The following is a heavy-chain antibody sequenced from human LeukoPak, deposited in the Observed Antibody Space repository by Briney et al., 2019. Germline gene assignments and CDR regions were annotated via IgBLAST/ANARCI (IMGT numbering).Heavy chain of an antibody. CDR2: IYHSGST. V-gene: IGHV4-38-2*01. Sequence: PSETLSLTCAVSGYSISSGYYWGWIRPPPGKGLEWIVSIYHSGSTYYNPSLKSRVTISVDTSRNQFSLRLSSVTAADTAVYFCARHRYYYDSSGSYYFDYWGQGTLVTVSS. CDR1: GYSISSGYY. CDR3: ARHRYYYDSSGSYYFDY. J-gene: IGHJ4*02. D-gene: IGHD3-22*01.